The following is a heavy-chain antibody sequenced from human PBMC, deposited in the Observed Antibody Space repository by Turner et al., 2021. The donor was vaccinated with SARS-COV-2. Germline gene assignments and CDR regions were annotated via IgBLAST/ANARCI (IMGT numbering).Heavy chain of an antibody. CDR1: GGSISGSNYY. J-gene: IGHJ5*02. V-gene: IGHV4-39*01. Sequence: QLQLQESGPGLLKPSETTSLTCTVSGGSISGSNYYWGWIRQPPGKGLEWIGCVYYRGSTYYNPSLESRVTISADTSKNQFSLKLISVTAADTAMYFCARQDYDFWSGYPNWLDPWGQGTLVIVSS. CDR3: ARQDYDFWSGYPNWLDP. D-gene: IGHD3-3*01. CDR2: VYYRGST.